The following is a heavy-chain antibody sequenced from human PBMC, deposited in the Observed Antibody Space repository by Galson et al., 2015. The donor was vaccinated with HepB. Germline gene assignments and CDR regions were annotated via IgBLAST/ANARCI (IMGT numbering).Heavy chain of an antibody. D-gene: IGHD6-13*01. Sequence: SLRLSCAASGLTFSSYALHWVRQAPGKGLEWVAVISYDGSNKNYADSVKGRFTISRDESRNTLHLQMNSLRAEDTAIYYCARDKDPSRSWVDGLIYYGLAVWGQGTTVTVSS. CDR3: ARDKDPSRSWVDGLIYYGLAV. CDR2: ISYDGSNK. J-gene: IGHJ6*02. CDR1: GLTFSSYA. V-gene: IGHV3-30*04.